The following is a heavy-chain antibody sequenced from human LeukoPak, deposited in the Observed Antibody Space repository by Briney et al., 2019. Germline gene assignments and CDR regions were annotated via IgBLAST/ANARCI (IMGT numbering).Heavy chain of an antibody. V-gene: IGHV3-7*01. Sequence: GGSLRLSCEVSGFTFNSYWMDWVRQAPGKGLEWVANIKEDGSKKYYVDSVKGRFTISRDNAKNSLYLQMNCLRVEDTAVYYCARGVDYYENSGTIDYWGQGTLVTVSS. D-gene: IGHD3-22*01. CDR2: IKEDGSKK. CDR3: ARGVDYYENSGTIDY. J-gene: IGHJ4*02. CDR1: GFTFNSYW.